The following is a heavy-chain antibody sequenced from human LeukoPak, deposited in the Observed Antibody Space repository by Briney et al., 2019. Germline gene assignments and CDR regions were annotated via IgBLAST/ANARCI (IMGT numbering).Heavy chain of an antibody. V-gene: IGHV4-38-2*02. CDR1: GYSVTSGSY. CDR3: ATLSALASPFNI. Sequence: SETLSLTCTVSGYSVTSGSYWGWIRRPPGKGLEWIGNIFHSGNTYYNPSLQSRVTISVDTSKNQFSLKLSSVTAADTAVYHCATLSALASPFNIWGQGTLVTVSS. J-gene: IGHJ3*02. CDR2: IFHSGNT.